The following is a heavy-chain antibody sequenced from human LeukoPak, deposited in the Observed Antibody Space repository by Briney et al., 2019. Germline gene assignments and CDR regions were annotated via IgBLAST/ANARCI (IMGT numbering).Heavy chain of an antibody. CDR2: ISGYNGDT. CDR1: GYTFTSYG. V-gene: IGHV1-18*01. Sequence: GASVKVSCKASGYTFTSYGISWVRQAPGQGLEWMGWISGYNGDTKYVQKFQSRVTMTTDTSTSTAYMELRSLRSDDTAVYYCARVDTDSSAYYYYYGMDVWGQGTTVTVSS. CDR3: ARVDTDSSAYYYYYGMDV. J-gene: IGHJ6*02. D-gene: IGHD3-22*01.